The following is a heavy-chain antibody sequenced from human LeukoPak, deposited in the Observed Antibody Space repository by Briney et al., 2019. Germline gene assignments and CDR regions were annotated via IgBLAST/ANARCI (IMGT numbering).Heavy chain of an antibody. J-gene: IGHJ5*02. CDR3: ARDEASGLGDWFDP. Sequence: GASVKVSCKASGYTFTSYAMHWVRQAPGQRLEWMGWINAGNGNTKCSQKFQGRVTITRDTSTSTVYMELSSLRSEDTAVYYCARDEASGLGDWFDPWGQGTLVTVSS. CDR2: INAGNGNT. CDR1: GYTFTSYA. V-gene: IGHV1-3*01. D-gene: IGHD3-10*01.